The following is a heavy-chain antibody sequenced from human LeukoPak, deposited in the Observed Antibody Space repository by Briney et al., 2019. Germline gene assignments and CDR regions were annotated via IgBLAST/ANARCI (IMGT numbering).Heavy chain of an antibody. Sequence: GRSLRLPCAASGFTFDDYAMHWVRQAPGKGLEWVSGISWNSGSIGYADSVKGRFTISRDNAKNSLYLQMNSLRAEDTALYYCAKPHGYYYGSGSEGAFDIWGQGTMVTVSS. CDR2: ISWNSGSI. CDR1: GFTFDDYA. CDR3: AKPHGYYYGSGSEGAFDI. D-gene: IGHD3-10*01. J-gene: IGHJ3*02. V-gene: IGHV3-9*01.